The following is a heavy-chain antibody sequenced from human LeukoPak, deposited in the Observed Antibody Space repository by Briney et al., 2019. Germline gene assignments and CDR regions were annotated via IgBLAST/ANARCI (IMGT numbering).Heavy chain of an antibody. CDR2: INHSGST. J-gene: IGHJ6*03. CDR1: GGSFSGYY. V-gene: IGHV4-34*01. Sequence: PSETLSLTCAVYGGSFSGYYWSWIRQPPGKGLEWIGEINHSGSTNYNPSLKSRVTISADTSKNQFSLKLSSVTAADTAVYYCARRKGDWGGYSYGWGFYYMDVWGKGTTVTVSS. CDR3: ARRKGDWGGYSYGWGFYYMDV. D-gene: IGHD5-18*01.